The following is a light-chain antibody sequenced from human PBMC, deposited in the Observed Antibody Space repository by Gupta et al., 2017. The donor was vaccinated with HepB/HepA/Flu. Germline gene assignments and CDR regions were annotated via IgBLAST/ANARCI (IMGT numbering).Light chain of an antibody. CDR3: QHDLSFSET. V-gene: IGKV1-5*03. J-gene: IGKJ1*01. CDR2: RAS. CDR1: QSVGSW. Sequence: DIQMTQSPSTLSASVGDRVTITCRASQSVGSWLAWYQQKPGKAPKLLISRASTLESGVPSRFSGSGSGTEFTLTISSLQPDDFATYYCQHDLSFSETFGQGTKVEIK.